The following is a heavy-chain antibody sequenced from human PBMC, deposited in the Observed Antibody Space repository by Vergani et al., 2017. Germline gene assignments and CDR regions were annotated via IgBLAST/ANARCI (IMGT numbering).Heavy chain of an antibody. V-gene: IGHV4-59*01. Sequence: QVQLQESGPGLVKPSETLSLTCTVSGCSISSYYWSWIRQPPGKGLEWIGYIDYSGSTNYNPSLKSRVTISVDTSKNQFSLQLSSVTAADTAVYYCARVMVREVIIPYGMDVWGQGTTVTVSS. J-gene: IGHJ6*02. CDR2: IDYSGST. CDR1: GCSISSYY. CDR3: ARVMVREVIIPYGMDV. D-gene: IGHD3-10*01.